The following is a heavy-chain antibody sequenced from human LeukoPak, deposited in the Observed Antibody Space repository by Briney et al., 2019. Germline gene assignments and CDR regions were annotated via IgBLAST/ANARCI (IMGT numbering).Heavy chain of an antibody. CDR3: ARAYYDFWSGYWGGYFDY. CDR2: IYYSGST. V-gene: IGHV4-59*01. D-gene: IGHD3-3*01. J-gene: IGHJ4*02. Sequence: SETLSLTCTVSGGSISSYYWSWIRQPPGKGLEWIGYIYYSGSTNYNPSLKSRVTISVDTSKNQFSLKLSSVTAADTAVYYCARAYYDFWSGYWGGYFDYWGQGTLVTVSS. CDR1: GGSISSYY.